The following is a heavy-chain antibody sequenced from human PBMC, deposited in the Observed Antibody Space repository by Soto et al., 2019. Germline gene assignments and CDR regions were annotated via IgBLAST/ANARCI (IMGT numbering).Heavy chain of an antibody. CDR1: GFTFSGSA. D-gene: IGHD3-10*01. J-gene: IGHJ2*01. CDR3: TRPAPSMDGYFDL. CDR2: IRSKADSYAT. Sequence: EVQLVESGGGLVQPGGSLKLSCAASGFTFSGSAMHWVRQASGKGLEWVGRIRSKADSYATGYAASVKGRFTISRDDSKNTAYLQMNSLKIEDTAVYYCTRPAPSMDGYFDLWGRGTLVTVSS. V-gene: IGHV3-73*01.